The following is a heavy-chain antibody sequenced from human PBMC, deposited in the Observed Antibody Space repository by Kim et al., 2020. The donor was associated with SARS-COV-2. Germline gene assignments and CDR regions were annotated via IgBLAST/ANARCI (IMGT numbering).Heavy chain of an antibody. Sequence: GGSLRLSCAVSGITINDYWMSWVRPAPGKGLEWVANIRQDGNEKYYVDSVKGRFTISRDNAKNSLSLQMSRLRVEDTAVYYCTRAGGWFWGQGSLVTVSS. D-gene: IGHD3-10*01. V-gene: IGHV3-7*03. J-gene: IGHJ4*02. CDR2: IRQDGNEK. CDR1: GITINDYW. CDR3: TRAGGWF.